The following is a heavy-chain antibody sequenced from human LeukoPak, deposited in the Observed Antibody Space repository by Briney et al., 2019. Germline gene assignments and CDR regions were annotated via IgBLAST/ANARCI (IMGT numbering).Heavy chain of an antibody. CDR1: GGSISSHY. CDR3: ARVTNWFDP. Sequence: SENLSRNCTVSGGSISSHYWSWIRQPPGKGLEWIGYLYYSVSTNYNPSLNSRVTISVDTSKNQFSRKLSSVTAADTAVDYCARVTNWFDPWGQGTLVTVSS. V-gene: IGHV4-59*11. CDR2: LYYSVST. J-gene: IGHJ5*02.